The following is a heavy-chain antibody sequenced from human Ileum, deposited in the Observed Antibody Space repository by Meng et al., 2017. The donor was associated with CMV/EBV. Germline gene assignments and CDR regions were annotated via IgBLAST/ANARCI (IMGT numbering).Heavy chain of an antibody. J-gene: IGHJ2*01. CDR2: IYSSVGA. V-gene: IGHV4-4*07. CDR3: ARGDPDGYCAGGSCYRYWYFDV. CDR1: GGSISSSS. Sequence: RVSCPGLVKPSETLSLTCTVSGGSISSSSWSWIRQPAGKGLEWIGRIYSSVGANYSPSLKSRATMSVDMSKNEVSLKLSAVTAADTAVYYCARGDPDGYCAGGSCYRYWYFDVWGRGTLVTVSS. D-gene: IGHD2-15*01.